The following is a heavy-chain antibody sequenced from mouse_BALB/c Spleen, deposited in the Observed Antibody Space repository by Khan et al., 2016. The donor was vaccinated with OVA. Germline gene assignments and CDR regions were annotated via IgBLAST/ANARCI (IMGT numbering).Heavy chain of an antibody. CDR1: GFTFSSYG. D-gene: IGHD1-1*01. V-gene: IGHV5-17*02. Sequence: EVELVESGGGLVQPGGSRKLSCAASGFTFSSYGMHWVRQAPERGLEWVAYISGDSNTIYYADTVKGRFTISRDNPRNTLFLQMTSLMSEETAMYYCATSYFYGYYFDYWGPGTTLTVSS. J-gene: IGHJ2*01. CDR2: ISGDSNTI. CDR3: ATSYFYGYYFDY.